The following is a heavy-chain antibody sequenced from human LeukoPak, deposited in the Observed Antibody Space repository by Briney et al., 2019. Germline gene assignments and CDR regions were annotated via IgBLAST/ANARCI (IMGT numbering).Heavy chain of an antibody. Sequence: GGSLRLSCAASGFTFSSYGMSRVRQAPGKGLEWVSAISGSGGSTYYADSVKGRFTISRDNSKNTLYLQMNSLRAEDTAVYYCAKIVVVPAAQYNWFDPWGQGTLVTVSS. CDR1: GFTFSSYG. CDR3: AKIVVVPAAQYNWFDP. J-gene: IGHJ5*02. V-gene: IGHV3-23*01. CDR2: ISGSGGST. D-gene: IGHD2-2*01.